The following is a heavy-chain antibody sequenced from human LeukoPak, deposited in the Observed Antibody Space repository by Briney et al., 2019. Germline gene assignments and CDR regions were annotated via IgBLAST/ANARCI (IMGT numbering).Heavy chain of an antibody. CDR1: GYTFTGYY. D-gene: IGHD3-22*01. CDR3: AREYYDSSGYYWATDAFDI. Sequence: ASVKVSCKASGYTFTGYYMHWVRQAPGQGLEWMGWINPNSGGTNYAQKFQGWVTMTRDTSISTAYMELSRLRSGDTAVYYCAREYYDSSGYYWATDAFDIWGQGTMVTVSS. V-gene: IGHV1-2*04. CDR2: INPNSGGT. J-gene: IGHJ3*02.